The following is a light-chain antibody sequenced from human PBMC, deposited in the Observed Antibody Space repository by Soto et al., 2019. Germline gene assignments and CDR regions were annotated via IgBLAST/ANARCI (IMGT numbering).Light chain of an antibody. CDR2: WAS. CDR1: QSVLYRSNNKNF. CDR3: QQNYNSPRT. Sequence: DIVMTQSPDSLAVSLGERATINCKSSQSVLYRSNNKNFLSWYQQKPGQPPKLLIYWASTRESGVPDRFSGGGSGTDFTLTISSLQAEDVAVYYCQQNYNSPRTFGQGTKVDIK. V-gene: IGKV4-1*01. J-gene: IGKJ1*01.